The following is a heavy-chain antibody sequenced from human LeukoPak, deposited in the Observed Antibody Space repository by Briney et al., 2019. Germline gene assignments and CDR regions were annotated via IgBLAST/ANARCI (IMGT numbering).Heavy chain of an antibody. CDR3: ARHPYYYGSGKYYMDV. V-gene: IGHV1-8*01. Sequence: PGASVKVSXKASGYTFTSYDINWMRQATGQGLEWIGWMNPNSGNTGYAQKFQGRVTMTRNTSISTAYMELSSLRSEDTAVYYCARHPYYYGSGKYYMDVWGKGTTVTVSS. J-gene: IGHJ6*03. CDR2: MNPNSGNT. CDR1: GYTFTSYD. D-gene: IGHD3-10*01.